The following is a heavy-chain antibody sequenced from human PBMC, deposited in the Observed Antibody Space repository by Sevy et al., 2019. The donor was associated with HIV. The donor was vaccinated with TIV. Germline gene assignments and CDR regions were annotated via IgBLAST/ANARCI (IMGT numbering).Heavy chain of an antibody. J-gene: IGHJ4*02. Sequence: GGSLRLSCAASGFTLSSYAMNWVRQAPCKGLEWVALISYDRNNKYYADSVKGRFTISRDNSKNTLYLQMNSLRGEDTAVYYCVREGVGGYSYSLDCWGQGTLVTVSS. D-gene: IGHD5-18*01. CDR1: GFTLSSYA. CDR3: VREGVGGYSYSLDC. CDR2: ISYDRNNK. V-gene: IGHV3-30*04.